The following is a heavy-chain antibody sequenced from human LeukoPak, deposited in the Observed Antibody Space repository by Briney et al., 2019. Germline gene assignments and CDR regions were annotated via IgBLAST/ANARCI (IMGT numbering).Heavy chain of an antibody. J-gene: IGHJ3*02. Sequence: GGSLRLSCAASGFTFSSYAMSWVRQAPGKGLEWVSTISISGGSTYYADSVKGRFTISRDNSKNTLYLQMNSLRAEDTAVYYCANSRLVVTAFDIWGQGTMVTVSS. D-gene: IGHD3-22*01. CDR1: GFTFSSYA. CDR3: ANSRLVVTAFDI. V-gene: IGHV3-23*01. CDR2: ISISGGST.